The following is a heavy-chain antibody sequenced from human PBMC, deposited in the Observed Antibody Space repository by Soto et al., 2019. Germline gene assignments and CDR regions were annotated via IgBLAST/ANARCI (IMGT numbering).Heavy chain of an antibody. D-gene: IGHD3-10*01. CDR3: AIAYYYSGSGSYPLY. Sequence: PSETLSRTCAVYGGSFSGYYWSWIRQPPGKGLEWIGEINHSGSTNYNPSLKSRVTISVDTSKNQFSLKLSSVTAADTAVYYCAIAYYYSGSGSYPLYRGQAILVTVS. CDR1: GGSFSGYY. V-gene: IGHV4-34*01. CDR2: INHSGST. J-gene: IGHJ4*02.